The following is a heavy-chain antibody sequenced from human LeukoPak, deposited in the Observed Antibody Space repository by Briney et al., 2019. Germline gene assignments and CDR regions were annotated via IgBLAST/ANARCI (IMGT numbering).Heavy chain of an antibody. CDR2: ISSSSTYT. Sequence: GGSLRLSCAASGFTFSDYYMSWIRQAPGKGLEWVSYISSSSTYTNYADSVKGRFTIYRDNAKNSLYLQMNSLRAEDTAVYYCATSVGTALDFDYWGQGTLVTVSS. CDR3: ATSVGTALDFDY. CDR1: GFTFSDYY. J-gene: IGHJ4*02. V-gene: IGHV3-11*03. D-gene: IGHD5-18*01.